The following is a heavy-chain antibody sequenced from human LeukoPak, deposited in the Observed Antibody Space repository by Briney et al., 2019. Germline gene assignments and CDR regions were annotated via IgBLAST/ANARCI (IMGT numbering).Heavy chain of an antibody. CDR3: ARDQYSGSLDY. CDR2: FYSTGST. CDR1: GGSISSYY. V-gene: IGHV4-4*07. J-gene: IGHJ4*02. Sequence: SETLSLTCTVSGGSISSYYWTWIRQPAGKGLEWIGRFYSTGSTNYNPSLTSRVTMSVDTSKNQFSLKLSSVTAADTAVYYCARDQYSGSLDYWGQGTLVTVSS. D-gene: IGHD1-26*01.